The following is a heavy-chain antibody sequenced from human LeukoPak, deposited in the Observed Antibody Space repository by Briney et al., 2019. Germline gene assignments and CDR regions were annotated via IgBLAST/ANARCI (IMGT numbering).Heavy chain of an antibody. CDR3: ARARVTTGTTGFDY. V-gene: IGHV4-31*03. D-gene: IGHD1-7*01. Sequence: SETLSLTCTVSGGSISSGGYYWSWIRQHPGKGLEWIGYIYYSGSTYYNPSLKSRVTISVDTSKNQFSLKLGSVTAADTAVYYCARARVTTGTTGFDYWGQGTLVTVSS. CDR1: GGSISSGGYY. CDR2: IYYSGST. J-gene: IGHJ4*02.